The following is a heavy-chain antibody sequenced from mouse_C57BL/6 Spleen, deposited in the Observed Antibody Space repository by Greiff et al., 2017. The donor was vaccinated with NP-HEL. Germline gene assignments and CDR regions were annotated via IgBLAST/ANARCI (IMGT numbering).Heavy chain of an antibody. J-gene: IGHJ2*01. CDR3: AREGEFERGYYYGSSFDY. V-gene: IGHV3-6*01. D-gene: IGHD1-1*01. Sequence: EVQLQESGPGLVKPSQSLSLTCSVTGYSITSGYYWNWIRQFPGNKLEWMGYISYDGSNNYNPSLKNRISITRDTSKNQFFLKLNSVTTEDTATYYCAREGEFERGYYYGSSFDYWGQGTTLTVSS. CDR2: ISYDGSN. CDR1: GYSITSGYY.